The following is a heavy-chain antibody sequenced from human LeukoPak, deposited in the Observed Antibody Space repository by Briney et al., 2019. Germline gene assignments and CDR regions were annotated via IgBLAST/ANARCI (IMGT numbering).Heavy chain of an antibody. Sequence: SSETLSLTCTVSGGSISSSYYHWNWIRQPPGKGLEWIGSIYYSGSTYHNPSLKSRVTISVDTSKNQFSLKLSSVTAADTAVYYCARTIVVVPAAIGAYYYYGMDVWGQGTTVTVSS. CDR3: ARTIVVVPAAIGAYYYYGMDV. V-gene: IGHV4-39*01. J-gene: IGHJ6*02. CDR1: GGSISSSYYH. CDR2: IYYSGST. D-gene: IGHD2-2*02.